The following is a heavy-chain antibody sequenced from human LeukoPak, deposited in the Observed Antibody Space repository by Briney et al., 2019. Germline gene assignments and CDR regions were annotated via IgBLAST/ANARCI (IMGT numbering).Heavy chain of an antibody. J-gene: IGHJ4*02. V-gene: IGHV1-69*13. CDR2: IIPIFGTA. CDR3: ARGRYSGSYSPNDY. Sequence: SVKVSCKASGGTFSSYAISWVRQAPGQGLEWMGGIIPIFGTANYAQKFQGRVTITADESTSTAYMELSSLRCEDTAVYYCARGRYSGSYSPNDYWGQGTLVTVSS. CDR1: GGTFSSYA. D-gene: IGHD1-26*01.